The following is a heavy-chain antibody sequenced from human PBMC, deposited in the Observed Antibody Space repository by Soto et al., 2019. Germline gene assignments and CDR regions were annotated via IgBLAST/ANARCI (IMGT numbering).Heavy chain of an antibody. V-gene: IGHV1-18*01. J-gene: IGHJ4*02. CDR2: ISAFNGKT. Sequence: ASVKVSCKTSGYSFTSTGISWVRQAPGQGPEWMGWISAFNGKTKYAQKFQGRVTMTTDTSTTTAYMELRSLTAEDTAVYYCARKSNSDVSGYDYFDYWGQGTLVTVSS. CDR1: GYSFTSTG. CDR3: ARKSNSDVSGYDYFDY. D-gene: IGHD3-22*01.